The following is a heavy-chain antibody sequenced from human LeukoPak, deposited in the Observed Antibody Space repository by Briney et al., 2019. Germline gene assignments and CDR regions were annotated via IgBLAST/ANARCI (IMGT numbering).Heavy chain of an antibody. CDR3: AKGTSGYDFIYYYGMDV. J-gene: IGHJ6*02. CDR2: ISGSGGST. V-gene: IGHV3-23*01. D-gene: IGHD5-12*01. Sequence: GGSLRLSCAASGFTFSSYAMSWVRQAPGKGLEWVSAISGSGGSTYYADSVKGRFTISRDNSKNTLYLQMNSLRAEDTAVYYCAKGTSGYDFIYYYGMDVWGQGTTVTVSS. CDR1: GFTFSSYA.